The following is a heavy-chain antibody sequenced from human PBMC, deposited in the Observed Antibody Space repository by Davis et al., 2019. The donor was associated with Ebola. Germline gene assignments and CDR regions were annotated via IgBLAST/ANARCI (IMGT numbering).Heavy chain of an antibody. J-gene: IGHJ6*02. V-gene: IGHV1-8*01. CDR3: ARGDYGDYVIDYYGMDV. CDR2: MNPNSGNT. CDR1: GYTFTSYD. D-gene: IGHD4-17*01. Sequence: ASVKVSCKASGYTFTSYDINWVRQATGQGLEWMGWMNPNSGNTGYAQKFQGRITMTRNISISTAYMELNSLTSEDTAVYYCARGDYGDYVIDYYGMDVWGQGTTVTVSS.